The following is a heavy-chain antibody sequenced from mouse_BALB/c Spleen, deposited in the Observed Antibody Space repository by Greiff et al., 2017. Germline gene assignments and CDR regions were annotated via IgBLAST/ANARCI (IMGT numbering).Heavy chain of an antibody. J-gene: IGHJ3*01. CDR3: ARPPYYGNYVPFAY. V-gene: IGHV5-6-5*01. Sequence: EVQLVESGGGLVKPGGSLKLSCAASGFTFSSYAMSWVRQTPEKRLEWVASISSGGSTYYPDSVKGRFTISRDNARNILYLQMSSLRSEDTAMYYCARPPYYGNYVPFAYWGQGTLVTVSA. CDR2: ISSGGST. D-gene: IGHD2-10*01. CDR1: GFTFSSYA.